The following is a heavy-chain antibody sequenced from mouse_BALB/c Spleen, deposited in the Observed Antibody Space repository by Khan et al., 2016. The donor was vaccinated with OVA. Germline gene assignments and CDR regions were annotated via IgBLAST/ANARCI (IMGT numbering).Heavy chain of an antibody. D-gene: IGHD1-1*02. Sequence: QVQLKESGPELKKPGETVKISCKASGYTFTNYGMNWVKQAPGKGLKWIGWINTYTGEPTYADDFKGRFAFSLETSASTAYLQINNLKNEDTASYFCASGGYWYCDVWGAGTTVTVSS. CDR2: INTYTGEP. V-gene: IGHV9-3-1*01. CDR3: ASGGYWYCDV. J-gene: IGHJ1*01. CDR1: GYTFTNYG.